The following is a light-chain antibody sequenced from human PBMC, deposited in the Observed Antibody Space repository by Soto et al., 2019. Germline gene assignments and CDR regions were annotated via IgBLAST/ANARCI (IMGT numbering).Light chain of an antibody. CDR1: QSVSSN. J-gene: IGKJ3*01. Sequence: ETVMTQSPATLSVSPWERASLSCRASQSVSSNLAWYQQKPGRAPRILIFGASSRAAGVPDRFSGGGSVTEFSLTIGSLQSDDFGVYYCHQYSNWPFTFGQGTKVDIK. V-gene: IGKV3-15*01. CDR2: GAS. CDR3: HQYSNWPFT.